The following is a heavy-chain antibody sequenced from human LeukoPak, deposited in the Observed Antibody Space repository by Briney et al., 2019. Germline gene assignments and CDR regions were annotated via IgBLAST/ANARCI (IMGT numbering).Heavy chain of an antibody. V-gene: IGHV3-23*01. J-gene: IGHJ4*01. CDR1: EFAFSDYA. CDR2: ISSDGGGT. D-gene: IGHD2-2*02. CDR3: VRDDVYTSFDH. Sequence: GGALRLSSAASEFAFSDYAMNWVCPGPGKGLEWGSAISSDGGGTYSIDSVKGRFTISRDTSKNTLYLQLKSLSAEDTAVYYCVRDDVYTSFDHRGHGTLVTVPP.